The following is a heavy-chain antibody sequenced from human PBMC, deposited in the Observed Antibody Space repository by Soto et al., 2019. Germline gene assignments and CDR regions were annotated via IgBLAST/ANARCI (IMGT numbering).Heavy chain of an antibody. CDR2: ISGSGGST. CDR3: GKKIGGYDVYYFDY. Sequence: GGSLRLSCAASGFTFSSYAMSWVRQAPGKGLEWVSAISGSGGSTYYPDSVKGRFTISRDNSKNTLYLQMNSLRAEDTAVYYCGKKIGGYDVYYFDYWGQGTLVTVSS. J-gene: IGHJ4*02. CDR1: GFTFSSYA. D-gene: IGHD5-12*01. V-gene: IGHV3-23*01.